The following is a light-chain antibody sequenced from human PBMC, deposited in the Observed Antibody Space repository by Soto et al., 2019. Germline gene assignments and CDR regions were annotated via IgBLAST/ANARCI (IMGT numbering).Light chain of an antibody. CDR3: QHANSLPLI. CDR1: QSINNY. CDR2: AAS. Sequence: KQMTKSPSSLSASVGDRVTITYQASQSINNYLNWYQQKPGKAPKLLFYAASTLQSGVPSRFSGSGSGTDLTLTISSLQPEEFAMYYCQHANSLPLIFCGGTKVDIK. V-gene: IGKV1-39*01. J-gene: IGKJ4*01.